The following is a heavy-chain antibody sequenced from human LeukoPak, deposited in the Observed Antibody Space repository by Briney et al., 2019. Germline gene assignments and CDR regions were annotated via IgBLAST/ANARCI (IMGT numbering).Heavy chain of an antibody. CDR3: ARDSCSSTSCRKKFDN. CDR2: IYFSGST. V-gene: IGHV4-39*07. Sequence: SETLSLTCTVSGDSISSANYYWGWVRQPPGKGLEWIGSIYFSGSTYYNPSLKSRVTISVETSKVQFSLKLSSVTAADTAVYYCARDSCSSTSCRKKFDNWGQGTLLTVSS. D-gene: IGHD2-2*01. J-gene: IGHJ4*02. CDR1: GDSISSANYY.